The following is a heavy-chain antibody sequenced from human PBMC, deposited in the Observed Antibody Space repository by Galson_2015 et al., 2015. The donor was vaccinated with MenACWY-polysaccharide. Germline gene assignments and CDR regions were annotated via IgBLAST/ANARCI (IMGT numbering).Heavy chain of an antibody. CDR2: ISSGGNFI. D-gene: IGHD1-20*01. CDR1: GFSFNSYS. CDR3: ARVGNWNPEGKDAFDL. V-gene: IGHV3-21*03. Sequence: SLRLSCATSGFSFNSYSINWVHQAPGKGLEWVSSISSGGNFIYYTDSVKGRFTVSKDKTKESVHLQMSSLRAEDTAVYYCARVGNWNPEGKDAFDLWGQGTMVTVSS. J-gene: IGHJ3*01.